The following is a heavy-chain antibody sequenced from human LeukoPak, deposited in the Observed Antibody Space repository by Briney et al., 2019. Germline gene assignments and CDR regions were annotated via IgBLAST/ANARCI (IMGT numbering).Heavy chain of an antibody. CDR2: ISAYNGNT. CDR3: ARGHYYDSSGYYKD. CDR1: GGTFSSYA. J-gene: IGHJ4*02. Sequence: GASVKVSCKASGGTFSSYAISWVRQAPGQGLEWMGWISAYNGNTNYAQKLQGRVTMTTDTSTSTAYMELRSLRSDDTAVYYCARGHYYDSSGYYKDWGQGTLVTVSS. D-gene: IGHD3-22*01. V-gene: IGHV1-18*01.